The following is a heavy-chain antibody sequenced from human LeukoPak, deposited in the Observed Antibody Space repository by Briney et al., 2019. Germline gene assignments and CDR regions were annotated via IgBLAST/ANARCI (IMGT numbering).Heavy chain of an antibody. V-gene: IGHV3-7*01. CDR1: GFTFTTFW. J-gene: IGHJ4*02. CDR2: INQDATEK. CDR3: ARALYGEYFDY. D-gene: IGHD4-17*01. Sequence: PGGSLRLSCEASGFTFTTFWMSWVRQAPGKGLEWVANINQDATEKYYVDSVKGRFTISRDNAKNSLYLQMNSLRAEDTAVYYCARALYGEYFDYWGQGTLVTVSS.